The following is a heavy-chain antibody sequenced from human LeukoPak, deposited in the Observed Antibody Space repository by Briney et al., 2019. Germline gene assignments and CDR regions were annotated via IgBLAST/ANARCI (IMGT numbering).Heavy chain of an antibody. CDR3: ARDSGGSGWFY. CDR2: INHSGST. D-gene: IGHD6-19*01. Sequence: GTLRLSCAASGFTFTTYGMSWVRQAPGKGLEWIGEINHSGSTNYNPSLKSRVTMSVDTSKNQFSLKLSSVTAADTAVYYCARDSGGSGWFYWGQGTLVTVSS. V-gene: IGHV4-34*01. J-gene: IGHJ4*02. CDR1: GFTFTTYG.